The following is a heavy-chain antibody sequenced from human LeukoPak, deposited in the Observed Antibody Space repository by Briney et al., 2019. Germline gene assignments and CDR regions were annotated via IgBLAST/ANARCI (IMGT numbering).Heavy chain of an antibody. CDR2: IYYSGST. CDR3: ARLYYDSSGYYQICYFDY. Sequence: TETLSLTCTVSGGPISSSSYYWGWIRQPPGKGLERIGSIYYSGSTYYNPSLKSRVTISVVTSKNQFSLNLSSVTAADTAVYYCARLYYDSSGYYQICYFDYWGQGTLVTVSS. J-gene: IGHJ4*02. CDR1: GGPISSSSYY. D-gene: IGHD3-22*01. V-gene: IGHV4-39*01.